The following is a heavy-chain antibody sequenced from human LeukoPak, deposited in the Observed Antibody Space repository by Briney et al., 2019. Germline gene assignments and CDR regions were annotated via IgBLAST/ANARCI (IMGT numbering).Heavy chain of an antibody. D-gene: IGHD1-26*01. V-gene: IGHV4-4*07. CDR1: GGSNSSCY. CDR3: ARLLFVGYEVYYLDY. CDR2: IYTSGST. J-gene: IGHJ4*02. Sequence: PSETLSLTCSVSGGSNSSCYWSWIRQPAGKGLEWIGRIYTSGSTNYNPSLKSRVTMSVDTSKNQFSLKLSSVTAADTAVYYCARLLFVGYEVYYLDYWGQGTLVTVSS.